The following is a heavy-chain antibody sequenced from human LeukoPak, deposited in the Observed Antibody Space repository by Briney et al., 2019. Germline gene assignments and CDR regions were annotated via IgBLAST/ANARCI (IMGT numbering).Heavy chain of an antibody. CDR1: GFTFSSYA. Sequence: GGSLRLSCAASGFTFSSYAMNWVRQAPGKGLEWVSSISSSSSYIYYADSVKGRFTISRDNAKNSLCLQMNSLRAEDTAVYYCARDGLPWALWFGELLLPFDYWGQGTLVTVSS. J-gene: IGHJ4*02. D-gene: IGHD3-10*01. CDR2: ISSSSSYI. V-gene: IGHV3-21*01. CDR3: ARDGLPWALWFGELLLPFDY.